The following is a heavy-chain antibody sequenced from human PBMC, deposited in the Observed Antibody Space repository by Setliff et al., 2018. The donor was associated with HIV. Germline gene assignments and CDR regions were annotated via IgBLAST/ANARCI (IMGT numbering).Heavy chain of an antibody. J-gene: IGHJ4*02. CDR1: GFSISTNYY. Sequence: SETLSLTCAVSGFSISTNYYWGWIRQPPGKGLDWIGSIDHSGSTYYNPSLKSRVTISVDTSKNQFSLELSSVTAADTAIFYCARHSGGDQLLREFDYWGQGTLVTVSS. CDR2: IDHSGST. D-gene: IGHD2-2*01. V-gene: IGHV4-38-2*01. CDR3: ARHSGGDQLLREFDY.